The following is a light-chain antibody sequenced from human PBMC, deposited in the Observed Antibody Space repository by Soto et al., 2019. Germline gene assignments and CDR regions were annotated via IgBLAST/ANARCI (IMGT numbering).Light chain of an antibody. Sequence: ATLSLSPGERATLSCRASERLSSVYLAWYQQRPGQPPRLLIYGASNRATGIPDRFSGSGSGTDFTLIINRLEPEDVAIYYCQQYGGSPRITFGQGTRLEIK. CDR2: GAS. CDR1: ERLSSVY. J-gene: IGKJ5*01. CDR3: QQYGGSPRIT. V-gene: IGKV3-20*01.